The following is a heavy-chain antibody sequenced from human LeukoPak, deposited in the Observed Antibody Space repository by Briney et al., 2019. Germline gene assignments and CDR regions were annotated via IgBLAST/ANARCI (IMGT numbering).Heavy chain of an antibody. D-gene: IGHD4-17*01. CDR3: AKDNYDYGDYDGGDY. CDR1: GFTFSSYA. V-gene: IGHV3-30*04. Sequence: GGSLRLSCAASGFTFSSYAMHWVRQAPGKGLEWVAVISYDGSNKYYADSVKGRFTISRDNSKNTLYLQMNSLRAEDTAVYYCAKDNYDYGDYDGGDYWGQGTLVTVSS. J-gene: IGHJ4*02. CDR2: ISYDGSNK.